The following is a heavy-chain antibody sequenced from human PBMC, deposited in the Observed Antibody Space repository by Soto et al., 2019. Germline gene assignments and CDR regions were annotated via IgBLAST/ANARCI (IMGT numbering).Heavy chain of an antibody. D-gene: IGHD3-22*01. CDR1: GGSISSGGYY. CDR3: ARGGYYDSSAYYVDFDY. CDR2: IYYSGNT. J-gene: IGHJ4*02. V-gene: IGHV4-31*03. Sequence: QVQLQESGPGLVKPSQTLSLTCTVSGGSISSGGYYWSWIRQHPGKGLEWIGYIYYSGNTYYNPSLKSRVTISVDTSKNQFSLKLSSVTAADTAVYYCARGGYYDSSAYYVDFDYWGQGTLVTVSS.